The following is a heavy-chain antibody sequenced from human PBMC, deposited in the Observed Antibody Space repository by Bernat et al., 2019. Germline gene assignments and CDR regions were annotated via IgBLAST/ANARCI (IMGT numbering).Heavy chain of an antibody. D-gene: IGHD3-10*01. CDR2: FDPEDGET. Sequence: QVQLVQSGAEVKKPGASVKVSCKVSGYTLTELSMHWVRQAPGKGLEWMGGFDPEDGETIYAQKFQGRVTMTGDTSTDTAYMELSSLRSEGTAVYYCAPAVHYYGSGSWFDPWGQGTLVTVSS. V-gene: IGHV1-24*01. CDR3: APAVHYYGSGSWFDP. J-gene: IGHJ5*02. CDR1: GYTLTELS.